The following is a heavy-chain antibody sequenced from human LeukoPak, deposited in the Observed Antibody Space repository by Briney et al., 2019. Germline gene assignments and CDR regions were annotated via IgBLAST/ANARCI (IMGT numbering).Heavy chain of an antibody. Sequence: SQTLSLTCAISGDSVSSNSAAWNWIRQAPSRGLEWLGRTYYRAKWYNDYAVSVKSRITITPDTSKNQFSLQLYSVTPEAKAVYYCARASKGSSPYWYFDLWGRGPLVTVSS. CDR2: TYYRAKWYN. CDR3: ARASKGSSPYWYFDL. V-gene: IGHV6-1*01. J-gene: IGHJ2*01. D-gene: IGHD6-13*01. CDR1: GDSVSSNSAA.